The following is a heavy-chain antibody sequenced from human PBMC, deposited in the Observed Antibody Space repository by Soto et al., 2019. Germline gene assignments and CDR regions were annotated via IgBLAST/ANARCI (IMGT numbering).Heavy chain of an antibody. CDR3: VVAAQPYYFDY. CDR2: ISAYNGNT. CDR1: GYTFTIYG. J-gene: IGHJ4*02. V-gene: IGHV1-18*01. D-gene: IGHD2-15*01. Sequence: ASVTVSCTASGYTFTIYGIIWVRQAPGQGLEWMGWISAYNGNTNYAQKLQGRVTMTTDTSTSTAYMELRSLRSDDTAVYYCVVAAQPYYFDYLGQGTLVTVSS.